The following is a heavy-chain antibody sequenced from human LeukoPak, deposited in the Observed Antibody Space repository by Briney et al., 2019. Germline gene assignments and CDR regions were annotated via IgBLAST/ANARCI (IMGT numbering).Heavy chain of an antibody. D-gene: IGHD3-10*01. Sequence: PGGSLRLSCAASGFTFDDYGMSWVRHAPGKGLEWASGIIWRGGSTGYADSVKGRFTISRDNAKNSLYLQMNSLRAEDAALYYCARDDYGSGSWSDYWGQGTLVTVSS. J-gene: IGHJ4*02. CDR3: ARDDYGSGSWSDY. CDR2: IIWRGGST. V-gene: IGHV3-20*04. CDR1: GFTFDDYG.